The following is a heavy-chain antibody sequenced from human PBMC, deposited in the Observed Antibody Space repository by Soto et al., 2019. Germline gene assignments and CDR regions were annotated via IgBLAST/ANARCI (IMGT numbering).Heavy chain of an antibody. CDR1: GGSIRSSSY. J-gene: IGHJ4*02. CDR3: ARGGYYDSSGYYGY. D-gene: IGHD3-22*01. CDR2: IYYSGST. Sequence: SETLSLTCTVSGGSIRSSSYWSWIRQHPGKGLEWIGYIYYSGSTYYNPSLKSRVTISVDTSKNQFSLKLSSVTAADTAVYYCARGGYYDSSGYYGYWGQGTLVTVSS. V-gene: IGHV4-31*03.